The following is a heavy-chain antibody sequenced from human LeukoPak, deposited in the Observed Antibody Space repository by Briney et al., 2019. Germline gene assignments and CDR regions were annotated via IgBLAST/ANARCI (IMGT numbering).Heavy chain of an antibody. CDR2: IYPGDSDT. CDR3: ARQKASGSYYGDAFDI. V-gene: IGHV5-51*01. D-gene: IGHD1-26*01. CDR1: GYSFTSYW. Sequence: GESLKISCKGSGYSFTSYWIGWVRQMPGKGLEWMGIIYPGDSDTRYSPSFQGQVTISADKSISTAYLQWSSLKASDTAMYYCARQKASGSYYGDAFDICGQGTMVTVSS. J-gene: IGHJ3*02.